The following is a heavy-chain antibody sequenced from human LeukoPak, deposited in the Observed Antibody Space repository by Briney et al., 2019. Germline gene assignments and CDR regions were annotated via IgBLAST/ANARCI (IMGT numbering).Heavy chain of an antibody. CDR3: ARDLSGPRGYYYGMDV. J-gene: IGHJ6*02. V-gene: IGHV3-30-3*01. Sequence: GGSLRLSCAASGLTFSSYAMHWVRQATGKGLEWVAVISYDGSNKYYADSVKGRFTISRDNSKNTLYLQMNSLRAEDTAVYYCARDLSGPRGYYYGMDVWGQGTTVTVSS. CDR1: GLTFSSYA. D-gene: IGHD3-10*01. CDR2: ISYDGSNK.